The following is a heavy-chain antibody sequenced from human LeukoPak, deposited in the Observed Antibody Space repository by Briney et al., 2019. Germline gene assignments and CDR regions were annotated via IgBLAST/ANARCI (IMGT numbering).Heavy chain of an antibody. D-gene: IGHD3-16*01. CDR2: INPNSGGT. CDR3: ARTAWGTNWFDP. V-gene: IGHV1-2*02. Sequence: AASVKVSCKASGYTFTGYYMHWVRQAPGQGLGWMGWINPNSGGTNYAQKFQGRVTMTRDTSISTAYMELSRLRSDDTAVYYCARTAWGTNWFDPWGQGTLVTVSS. CDR1: GYTFTGYY. J-gene: IGHJ5*02.